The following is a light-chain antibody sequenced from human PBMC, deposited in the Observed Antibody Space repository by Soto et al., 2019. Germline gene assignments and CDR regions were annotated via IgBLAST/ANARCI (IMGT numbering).Light chain of an antibody. J-gene: IGKJ1*01. CDR1: QNIETY. Sequence: DIEMTQAPSSLAASVGDRVTITCRSSQNIETYLNWYQQKPGTAPNLLIHGDSSLQSGVPSRFSGRGSGKAFTLTTTTLQPDDCAVDYCKQSYKTHPTFGEGTKG. CDR3: KQSYKTHPT. CDR2: GDS. V-gene: IGKV1-39*01.